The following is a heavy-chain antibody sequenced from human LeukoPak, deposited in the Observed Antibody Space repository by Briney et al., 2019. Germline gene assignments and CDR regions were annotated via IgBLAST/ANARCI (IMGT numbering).Heavy chain of an antibody. J-gene: IGHJ4*02. CDR3: ARAAAEYSYGWAYYFDY. CDR1: GGSVSSGSYY. V-gene: IGHV4-61*01. D-gene: IGHD5-18*01. Sequence: SETLPLTCTVSGGSVSSGSYYWSWIRQPPGKGLEWIGYIYYSGSTNYNPSLKSRVTISVDTSKNQFSLKLSSVTAADTAVYYCARAAAEYSYGWAYYFDYWGQGTLVTVSS. CDR2: IYYSGST.